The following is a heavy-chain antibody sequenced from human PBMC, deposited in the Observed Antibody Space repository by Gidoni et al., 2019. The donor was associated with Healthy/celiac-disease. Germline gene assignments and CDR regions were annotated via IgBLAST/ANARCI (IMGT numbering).Heavy chain of an antibody. CDR1: GYTLPRYA. J-gene: IGHJ5*02. CDR2: INAGNGNT. Sequence: QVQLVQSGAEVKKPGASVKVSCKASGYTLPRYAMHCVRQAPGQRLEWMGWINAGNGNTKYSQKFQDRVTITRDTSASTAYMELSSLRSEDTAVYYCAREGSLGYSYGIGFDPWGQGTLVTVSS. CDR3: AREGSLGYSYGIGFDP. V-gene: IGHV1-3*01. D-gene: IGHD5-18*01.